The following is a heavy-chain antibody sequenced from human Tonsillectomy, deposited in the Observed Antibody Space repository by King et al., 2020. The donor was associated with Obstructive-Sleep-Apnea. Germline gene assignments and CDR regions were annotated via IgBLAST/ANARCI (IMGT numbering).Heavy chain of an antibody. V-gene: IGHV4-61*01. J-gene: IGHJ6*02. D-gene: IGHD1-7*01. CDR3: ARAPLGEELRYYYYYGMDV. Sequence: VQLQESGPGLVKPSETLSLTCTVSGGSVSSGSYYWSWIRQPPGKGLEWIGCIYYSGSTNYNPSLNSRVTISVDTSKNQFSLKLSSVTAADTAVYYCARAPLGEELRYYYYYGMDVWGQGTTVTVSS. CDR1: GGSVSSGSYY. CDR2: IYYSGST.